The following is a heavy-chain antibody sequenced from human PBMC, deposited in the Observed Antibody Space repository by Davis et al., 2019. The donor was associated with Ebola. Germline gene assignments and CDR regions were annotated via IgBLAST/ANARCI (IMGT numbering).Heavy chain of an antibody. CDR2: IYYSGST. J-gene: IGHJ6*01. V-gene: IGHV4-59*01. CDR3: ARDRLHQGPIGLPPGTLLQEHL. CDR1: GGSISSYY. Sequence: MPSETLSLTCTVSGGSISSYYWSWIRQPPGKGLEWIGYIYYSGSTNYNPSLKSRVTISVDTSKNQFSLKLSSVTAADTAVYYCARDRLHQGPIGLPPGTLLQEHLWG.